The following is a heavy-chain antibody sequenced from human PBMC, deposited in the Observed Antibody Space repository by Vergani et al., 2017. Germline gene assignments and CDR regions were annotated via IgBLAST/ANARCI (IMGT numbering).Heavy chain of an antibody. CDR2: TRNKFKNYTT. CDR3: ARGHNGMDV. V-gene: IGHV3-72*01. J-gene: IGHJ6*02. Sequence: EVQLVESGGGLVQPGGSLRLSCAASGFTFSDHYMDWVRQAPGKGLEWVGRTRNKFKNYTTEYAASVKGRFTISRDDSKNSLYLQMNSLKTEGTAVYYCARGHNGMDVWGRGTSVTVSS. CDR1: GFTFSDHY.